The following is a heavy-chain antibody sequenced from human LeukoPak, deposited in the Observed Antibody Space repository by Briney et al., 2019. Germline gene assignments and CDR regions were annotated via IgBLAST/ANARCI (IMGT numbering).Heavy chain of an antibody. V-gene: IGHV3-30*18. CDR3: AKETVAGIFDY. Sequence: GRSLRLSCAASGFTFSSYGMHWVRQAPGKGLEWVAVISYDGSNKYYADSVKGRFTISRDNSKNTLYLQMNSLRAEDTAVYYCAKETVAGIFDYWSQGTLVTVSS. CDR2: ISYDGSNK. CDR1: GFTFSSYG. D-gene: IGHD6-19*01. J-gene: IGHJ4*02.